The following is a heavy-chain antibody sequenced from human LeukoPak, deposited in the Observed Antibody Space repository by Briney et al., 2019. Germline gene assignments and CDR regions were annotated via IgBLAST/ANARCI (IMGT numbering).Heavy chain of an antibody. Sequence: GGSLRLSCAASGFTFSSYAMSWGRQAPGKGLEWVSAISGSGDSTYYGDSVKGRFTISRDNSKNTLYLQMNSLRAEDTAVYYCAKTRPLDSSSWSHGDYWGQGTLVTVSS. V-gene: IGHV3-23*01. CDR3: AKTRPLDSSSWSHGDY. D-gene: IGHD6-13*01. CDR2: ISGSGDST. J-gene: IGHJ4*02. CDR1: GFTFSSYA.